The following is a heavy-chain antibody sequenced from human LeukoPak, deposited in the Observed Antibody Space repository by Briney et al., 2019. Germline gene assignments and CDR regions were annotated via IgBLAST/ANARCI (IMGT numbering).Heavy chain of an antibody. D-gene: IGHD5-24*01. V-gene: IGHV1-2*02. Sequence: GASVNVSFKASGYTFTVYYMHWVRQAPGQGLERMGWINPNSGGTNYAQKFQGRVTMTRDTSISTAYMELSRLRSDDTAVYYCARDDTPRWLHHTGDYYFDYWGQGTLVTVSS. J-gene: IGHJ4*02. CDR1: GYTFTVYY. CDR3: ARDDTPRWLHHTGDYYFDY. CDR2: INPNSGGT.